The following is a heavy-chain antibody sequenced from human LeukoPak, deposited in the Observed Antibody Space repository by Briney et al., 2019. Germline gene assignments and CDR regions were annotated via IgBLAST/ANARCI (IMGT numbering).Heavy chain of an antibody. J-gene: IGHJ4*02. CDR2: ISHTGIT. V-gene: IGHV4-59*01. D-gene: IGHD1-14*01. CDR3: ATFRSAADHPDS. Sequence: SETLSLTCTVSGASITNYYWSWIRQPPGKGLEWIGYISHTGITNYNPPLESRVIISADTSRNQFSLKLTSMTAADTAVYYCATFRSAADHPDSWGQGTLVTVSS. CDR1: GASITNYY.